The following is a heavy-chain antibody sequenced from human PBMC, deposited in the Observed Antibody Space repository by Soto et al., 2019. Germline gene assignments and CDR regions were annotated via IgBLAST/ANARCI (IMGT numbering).Heavy chain of an antibody. Sequence: GESLKISCKGSGYSFTSYWIGWVRQVPGKGLEWMGIIYPGDSDTRYSPSFQGQVTISADKSISTAYLQWSSLKASDTAMYYCATTPTAVYGDYGMDVWGQGTTVTVSS. D-gene: IGHD4-17*01. CDR2: IYPGDSDT. V-gene: IGHV5-51*01. CDR3: ATTPTAVYGDYGMDV. CDR1: GYSFTSYW. J-gene: IGHJ6*02.